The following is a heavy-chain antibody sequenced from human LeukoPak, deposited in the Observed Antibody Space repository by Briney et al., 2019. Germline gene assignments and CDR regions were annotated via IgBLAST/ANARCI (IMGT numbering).Heavy chain of an antibody. D-gene: IGHD6-6*01. CDR3: ARPKYSSSLAFDF. CDR1: GHTFTTSL. J-gene: IGHJ4*02. Sequence: GESLKISCRDSGHTFTTSLIVWVRQMPGKGLEWMGIIYPGDSDTKYSPSFQGQVTISADKSISTAYLHWNSLKASDTATYYCARPKYSSSLAFDFWGQGTPVTVSS. V-gene: IGHV5-51*01. CDR2: IYPGDSDT.